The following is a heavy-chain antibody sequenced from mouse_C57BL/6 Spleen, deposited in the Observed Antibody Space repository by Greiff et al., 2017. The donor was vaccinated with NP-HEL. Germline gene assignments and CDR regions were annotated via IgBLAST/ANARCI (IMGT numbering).Heavy chain of an antibody. CDR3: ARGPYYYGSSYGYFDV. D-gene: IGHD1-1*01. J-gene: IGHJ1*03. V-gene: IGHV1-64*01. CDR2: IHPNSGST. Sequence: QVQLKQPGAELVKPGASVKLSCKASGYTFTSYWMHWVKQRPGQGLEWIGMIHPNSGSTNYNEKFKSKATLTVDKSSSTAYMQLSSLTSEDSAVYYCARGPYYYGSSYGYFDVWGTGTTVTVSS. CDR1: GYTFTSYW.